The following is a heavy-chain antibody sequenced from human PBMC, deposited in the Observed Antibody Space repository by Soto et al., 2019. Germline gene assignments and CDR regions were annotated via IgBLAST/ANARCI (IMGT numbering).Heavy chain of an antibody. Sequence: PGGSLRLSCAASGFTISSYAMSWVRQAPGKWLEWVSVISGIGCSTYYADSVKGRFTISRDNSKNTLYLQMNRLRAEDTAVYYCAKGSPTGLYFDYWGQGTLVTVSS. D-gene: IGHD2-8*02. V-gene: IGHV3-23*01. CDR3: AKGSPTGLYFDY. J-gene: IGHJ4*02. CDR1: GFTISSYA. CDR2: ISGIGCST.